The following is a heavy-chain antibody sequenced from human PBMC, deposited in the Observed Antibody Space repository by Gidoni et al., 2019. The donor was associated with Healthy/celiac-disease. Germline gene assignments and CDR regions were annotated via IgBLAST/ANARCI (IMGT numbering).Heavy chain of an antibody. CDR2: IIPIFGTA. CDR3: ASPTTVGATLWGGYYFDY. D-gene: IGHD1-26*01. CDR1: GGTFSSYA. Sequence: QVQLVQSGAEVKKPGSSVKVSCKASGGTFSSYAISWVRQAPGQGLEWMGGIIPIFGTANYAQKFQGRVTITADESTSTAYMELSSLRSEDTAVYYCASPTTVGATLWGGYYFDYWGQGTLVTVSS. V-gene: IGHV1-69*12. J-gene: IGHJ4*02.